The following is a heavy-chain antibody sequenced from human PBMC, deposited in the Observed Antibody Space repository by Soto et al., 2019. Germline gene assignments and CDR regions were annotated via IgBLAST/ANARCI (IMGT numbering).Heavy chain of an antibody. CDR2: IFYSGNT. V-gene: IGHV4-59*01. J-gene: IGHJ5*02. CDR1: GGSISSYY. Sequence: SETLSLTCTVSGGSISSYYWSWIRQPPGKGLEWIGYIFYSGNTNYNPSLKSRVTISVDTSKNQFSLNLSSVTAADTAVYYCARYVVPADTWFDPWGQGTLVTVSS. D-gene: IGHD2-2*01. CDR3: ARYVVPADTWFDP.